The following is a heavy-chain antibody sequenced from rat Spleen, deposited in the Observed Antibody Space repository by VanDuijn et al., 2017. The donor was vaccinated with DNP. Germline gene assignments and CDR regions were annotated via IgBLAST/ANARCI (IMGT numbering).Heavy chain of an antibody. CDR2: ISPSGGST. V-gene: IGHV5-25*01. CDR1: GFTFSNYD. J-gene: IGHJ2*01. Sequence: EVQLVESGGGLVQPGRSLKLSCAASGFTFSNYDMAWVRQAPTKGLEWVASISPSGGSTYYRDSVKGRFTVSRDNAKSSLYLQMDSLRSEDTANYYCATHDWAFDYWGQGVMVTVSS. CDR3: ATHDWAFDY. D-gene: IGHD5-1*01.